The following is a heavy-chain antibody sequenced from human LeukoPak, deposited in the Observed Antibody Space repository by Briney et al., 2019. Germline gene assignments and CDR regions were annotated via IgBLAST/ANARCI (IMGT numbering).Heavy chain of an antibody. CDR3: ARRLFGVVGGFDY. J-gene: IGHJ4*02. Sequence: GGSLRLSCAASGFTFSSYSMNWVRQAPGKGLEWVSSISSSSSYIYYADSVKGRFTISRDNAKNSLYLQMNSVRAEDTAVYYCARRLFGVVGGFDYWGQGTLVTVSS. D-gene: IGHD3-10*01. V-gene: IGHV3-21*01. CDR2: ISSSSSYI. CDR1: GFTFSSYS.